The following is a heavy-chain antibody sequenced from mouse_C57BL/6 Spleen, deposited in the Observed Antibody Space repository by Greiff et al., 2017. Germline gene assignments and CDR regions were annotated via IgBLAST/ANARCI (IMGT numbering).Heavy chain of an antibody. V-gene: IGHV3-6*01. CDR2: ISYDGSN. CDR1: GYSITSGYY. D-gene: IGHD1-1*01. J-gene: IGHJ3*01. Sequence: EVQLVESGPGLVKPSQSLSLTCSVTGYSITSGYYWNWIRQFPGNKLEWMGYISYDGSNNYNPSLKNRISITRDTSKNQFFLKLNSVTTEDTATYYCARDYGSSSAFGYWGQGALVTVSA. CDR3: ARDYGSSSAFGY.